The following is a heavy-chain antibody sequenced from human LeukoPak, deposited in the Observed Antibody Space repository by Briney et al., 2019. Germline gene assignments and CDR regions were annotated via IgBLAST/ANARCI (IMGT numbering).Heavy chain of an antibody. CDR1: GGSISSYY. D-gene: IGHD2-15*01. CDR2: IYTSGST. V-gene: IGHV4-4*07. CDR3: ARGTDYCSGGSCYSEVFDY. Sequence: PSETLSLTCTVSGGSISSYYWSWIRQPAGKGLEWIGRIYTSGSTNYNPSLKSRVTMSVDTSKNQFSLKLSSVTAADTAVYHCARGTDYCSGGSCYSEVFDYWGQGTLVTVSS. J-gene: IGHJ4*02.